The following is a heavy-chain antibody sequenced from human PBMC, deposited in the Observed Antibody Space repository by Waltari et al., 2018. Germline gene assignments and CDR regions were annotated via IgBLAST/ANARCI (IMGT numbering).Heavy chain of an antibody. CDR3: ARGPDYSKHYYFDY. CDR2: ISSSSSYI. J-gene: IGHJ4*02. CDR1: GFTFSSYT. Sequence: EVQLVESGGGLVKPGGSLRLSCAASGFTFSSYTLNWVRKAPGKGLEWVSSISSSSSYIYYADSVKGRFTISRDNAKNSLYLQMNSLRAEDTAVYYCARGPDYSKHYYFDYWGQGTLVTVSS. V-gene: IGHV3-21*01. D-gene: IGHD4-4*01.